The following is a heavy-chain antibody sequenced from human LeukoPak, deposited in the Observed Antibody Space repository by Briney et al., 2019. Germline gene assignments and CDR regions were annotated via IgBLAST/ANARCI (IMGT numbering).Heavy chain of an antibody. CDR1: GGSISSYY. D-gene: IGHD7-27*01. J-gene: IGHJ2*01. CDR3: ARANALGMFDL. V-gene: IGHV4-59*01. Sequence: SETLSLTCTVSGGSISSYYWSWIRQPPGKGLEWIGYIYYSGSTNNNPSLKSRVTISVDTSKNQFSLKLSSVTAADTAVYYCARANALGMFDLWGRGTLVTVSS. CDR2: IYYSGST.